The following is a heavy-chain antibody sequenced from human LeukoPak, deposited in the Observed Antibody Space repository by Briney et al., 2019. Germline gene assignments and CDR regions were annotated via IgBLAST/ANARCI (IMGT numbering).Heavy chain of an antibody. CDR2: IDPSDSYT. CDR1: GYSFTSYW. D-gene: IGHD6-13*01. CDR3: AAGIVERDDI. Sequence: GESLKISCKGSGYSFTSYWISWVRQMPGKGLEWMGRIDPSDSYTNYSPSFQGHVTISADKSISTAYVQWSSLKASDTAMYYCAAGIVERDDIWGQGTMVTVSS. V-gene: IGHV5-10-1*01. J-gene: IGHJ3*02.